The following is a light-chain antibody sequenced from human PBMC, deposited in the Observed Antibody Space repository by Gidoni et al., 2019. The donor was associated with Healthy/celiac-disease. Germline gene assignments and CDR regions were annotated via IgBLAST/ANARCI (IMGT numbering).Light chain of an antibody. CDR3: QQYYSTPPMYT. J-gene: IGKJ2*01. Sequence: DIQMTQYPSSLSASVGDRVTITCRASQGISNSLAWYQQKPGKAPKLLLYAASRLESGVPSRFSGSGSGTDYTLTISSLQPEDFATYYCQQYYSTPPMYTFGQGTKLEIK. CDR1: QGISNS. CDR2: AAS. V-gene: IGKV1-NL1*01.